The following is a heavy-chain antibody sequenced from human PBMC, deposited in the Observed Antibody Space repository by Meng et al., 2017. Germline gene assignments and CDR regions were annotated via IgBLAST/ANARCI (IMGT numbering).Heavy chain of an antibody. Sequence: GQLQEWGPGLVKPSQTLSLTCTVSGGSSSSGGYYWSWIRQHPGKGLEWIGYIYYSGSTYYNPSLKSLVTISVDTSKNQFSLKLSSVTAADTAVYYCARVVGKLGIAAATRFDPWGQGTLVTVSS. J-gene: IGHJ5*02. CDR1: GGSSSSGGYY. CDR2: IYYSGST. V-gene: IGHV4-31*01. CDR3: ARVVGKLGIAAATRFDP. D-gene: IGHD6-13*01.